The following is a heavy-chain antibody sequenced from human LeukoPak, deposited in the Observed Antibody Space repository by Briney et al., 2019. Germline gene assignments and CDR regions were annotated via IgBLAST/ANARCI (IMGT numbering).Heavy chain of an antibody. CDR2: ISYDGSNK. D-gene: IGHD3-3*01. Sequence: PGGSLRLSCAASGFTFSSYGMHWVRQAPGKGLEWVAVISYDGSNKYYADSVKGRFTISRDNSKNTLYLQMNSLRAEDTAVYYCAKDGSYDFWSGYYTCFDYWGQGTLVTVSS. V-gene: IGHV3-30*18. CDR1: GFTFSSYG. J-gene: IGHJ4*02. CDR3: AKDGSYDFWSGYYTCFDY.